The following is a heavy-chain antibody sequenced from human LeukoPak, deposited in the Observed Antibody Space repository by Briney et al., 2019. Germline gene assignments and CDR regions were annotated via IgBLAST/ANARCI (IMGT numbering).Heavy chain of an antibody. D-gene: IGHD1-26*01. J-gene: IGHJ4*02. V-gene: IGHV3-74*01. CDR1: GFTFSSSYW. CDR2: IDSDGSTT. CDR3: ARVDWEGSGSYYFDY. Sequence: GGSLRLSCAASGFTFSSSYWMHWVRQAPGKGLVWVSRIDSDGSTTNYADSVKGRFTISRDNAKNTLYLQMNSLRAEDTAVYYCARVDWEGSGSYYFDYWGQGTLVTVSS.